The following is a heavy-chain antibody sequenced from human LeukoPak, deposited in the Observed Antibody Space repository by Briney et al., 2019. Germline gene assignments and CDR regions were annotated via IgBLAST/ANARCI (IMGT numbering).Heavy chain of an antibody. Sequence: PGGSLRLSCAASGFSFSNYAMTWVRQAPGKGLEWVSSISGSGDHTYYADSVKGRFTISRDNSKNTLYLQMSSLRAEDTAVHYCARGLTVFGPWGQGTLVTVSS. CDR2: ISGSGDHT. D-gene: IGHD3-3*01. CDR1: GFSFSNYA. CDR3: ARGLTVFGP. V-gene: IGHV3-23*01. J-gene: IGHJ5*02.